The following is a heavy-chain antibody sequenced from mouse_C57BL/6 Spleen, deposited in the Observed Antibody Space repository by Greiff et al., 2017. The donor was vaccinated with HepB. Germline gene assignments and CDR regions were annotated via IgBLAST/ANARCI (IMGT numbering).Heavy chain of an antibody. V-gene: IGHV5-17*01. Sequence: EVLLVESGGGLVKPGGSLQLSCAASGFTFSDYGMHWVRQAPEKGLDWVAYISSGSSTIYYADTVTGRFTISRDNAKNTLFLQMTSLSSEDTAMYYCARGALDYWGQGTTLTVSS. CDR1: GFTFSDYG. CDR3: ARGALDY. CDR2: ISSGSSTI. J-gene: IGHJ2*01.